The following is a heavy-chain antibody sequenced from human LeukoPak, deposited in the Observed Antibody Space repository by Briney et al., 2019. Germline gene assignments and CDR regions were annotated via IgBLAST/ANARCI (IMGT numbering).Heavy chain of an antibody. CDR3: AKDEQGSGVY. CDR2: TWYDGSNK. CDR1: GFTFSSYG. V-gene: IGHV3-33*06. D-gene: IGHD1/OR15-1a*01. Sequence: GRSLRLSCAASGFTFSSYGMHWVRQAPGKGLEWVAVTWYDGSNKYYADSVKGRFTISRDNSKNTLYLQMNSLRAEDTAVYYCAKDEQGSGVYWGQGTLVTVSS. J-gene: IGHJ4*02.